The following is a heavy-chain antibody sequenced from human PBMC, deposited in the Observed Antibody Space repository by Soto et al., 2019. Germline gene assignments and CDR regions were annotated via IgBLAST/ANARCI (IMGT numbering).Heavy chain of an antibody. D-gene: IGHD6-25*01. CDR2: ISWNSGSL. Sequence: EVQLVESGGGLVQPGGSLRLSCAASGFTFEDYAMHWVRQAPGKGLGWVSGISWNSGSLGYADSVKGRFTISRDNAKNSLYLQMNSLRAEDTAFYYCARGVPSGWVFDLWGRGTLVTVSP. J-gene: IGHJ2*01. CDR1: GFTFEDYA. CDR3: ARGVPSGWVFDL. V-gene: IGHV3-9*01.